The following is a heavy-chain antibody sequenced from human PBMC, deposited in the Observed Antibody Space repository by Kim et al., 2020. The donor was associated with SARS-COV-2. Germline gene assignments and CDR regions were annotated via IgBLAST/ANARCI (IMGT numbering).Heavy chain of an antibody. D-gene: IGHD6-19*01. V-gene: IGHV1-2*02. J-gene: IGHJ5*02. CDR2: INPNSGGT. CDR3: ASFQGPRRGWYGWFDP. Sequence: ASVKVSCKASGYTFTGYYMHWVRQAPGQGLEWMGWINPNSGGTNYAQKFQGRVTMTRDTSISTAYMELSRLRSDDTAVYYCASFQGPRRGWYGWFDPWGQGTLVTVSS. CDR1: GYTFTGYY.